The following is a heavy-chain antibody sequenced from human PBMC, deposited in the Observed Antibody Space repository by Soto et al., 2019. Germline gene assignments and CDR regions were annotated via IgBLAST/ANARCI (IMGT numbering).Heavy chain of an antibody. Sequence: EVQLLQSGGGLVQPGGSLRLSCAASGFTFTSYSMNWVRQTPGKGLEWVAAVNPGGYSTYYAYSGKGRFTISRDNSNKTLYLQMNSLRAEDTAVYYCAKDLRAGSGYDFDYRDQGTLVTVSS. CDR2: VNPGGYST. CDR1: GFTFTSYS. J-gene: IGHJ4*02. D-gene: IGHD5-12*01. V-gene: IGHV3-23*01. CDR3: AKDLRAGSGYDFDY.